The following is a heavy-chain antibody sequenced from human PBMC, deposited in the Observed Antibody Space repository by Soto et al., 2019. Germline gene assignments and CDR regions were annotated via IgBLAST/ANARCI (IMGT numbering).Heavy chain of an antibody. V-gene: IGHV1-2*02. D-gene: IGHD3-16*02. Sequence: QVQLVQSGAEVKKPGASVKVSCKASGYTFTGYYMHWVRQAPGQGLEWMGWINPNSGGTNYAQKFQGRVTMTRDTSISTAYMELSRLRSDDTAVYYCARDGGGIMRGYYYYGMDVWGQGTTVTVSS. CDR2: INPNSGGT. CDR1: GYTFTGYY. CDR3: ARDGGGIMRGYYYYGMDV. J-gene: IGHJ6*02.